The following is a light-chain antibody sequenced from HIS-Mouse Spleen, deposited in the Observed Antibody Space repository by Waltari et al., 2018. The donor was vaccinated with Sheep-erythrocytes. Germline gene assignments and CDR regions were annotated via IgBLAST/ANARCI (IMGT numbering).Light chain of an antibody. CDR1: SSDVGGYNY. Sequence: QSALTQPRSVSGSPGQSVTISCTGTSSDVGGYNYVSWYQQHPGKAPKPMIYDGSKRPSGVPDRFSGSRSGNTASLTISGLQAEDEADYYCCSYAGSYNYVFGTGTKVTVL. V-gene: IGLV2-11*01. J-gene: IGLJ1*01. CDR3: CSYAGSYNYV. CDR2: DGS.